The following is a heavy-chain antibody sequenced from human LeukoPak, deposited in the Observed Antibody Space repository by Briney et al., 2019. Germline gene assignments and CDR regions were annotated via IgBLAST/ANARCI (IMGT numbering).Heavy chain of an antibody. D-gene: IGHD3-22*01. CDR2: IYPGDSDT. CDR1: GYSFTSYW. J-gene: IGHJ4*02. Sequence: GESLKISCKGSGYSFTSYWIGWVRQMPGKGLEWMGIIYPGDSDTRYSPSFQGQVIISADKSISTAYLQWSSLKASDTAMYYCARQAVTYYYDSSGYYYNDYWGQGTLVTVSS. V-gene: IGHV5-51*01. CDR3: ARQAVTYYYDSSGYYYNDY.